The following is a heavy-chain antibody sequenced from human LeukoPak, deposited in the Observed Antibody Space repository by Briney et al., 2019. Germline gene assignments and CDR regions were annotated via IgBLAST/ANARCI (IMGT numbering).Heavy chain of an antibody. Sequence: ASVKVSFKASGYTFTSYYLHWLRPPPGQGLEWMGIINPSSGSISYAQKLQGRVTMPKDTSTSTAYTELRSLRSDDTAVYYCARDRHFGGSYYGYWGQGTLVTVSS. CDR1: GYTFTSYY. D-gene: IGHD1-26*01. J-gene: IGHJ4*02. CDR3: ARDRHFGGSYYGY. V-gene: IGHV1-46*01. CDR2: INPSSGSI.